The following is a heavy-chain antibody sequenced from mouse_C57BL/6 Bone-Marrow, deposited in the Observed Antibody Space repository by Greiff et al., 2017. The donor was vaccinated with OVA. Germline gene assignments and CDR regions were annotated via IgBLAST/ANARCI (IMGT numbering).Heavy chain of an antibody. CDR2: INPSSGYT. CDR3: ARLRLWYFDV. Sequence: LQESGAELARPGASVKMSCKASGYTFTSYTMHWVKQRPGQGLEWIGYINPSSGYTKYNQKFKDKATLTADKSSSTAYMQLSSLTSEDSAAYYCARLRLWYFDVWGTGTTVTVSS. CDR1: GYTFTSYT. D-gene: IGHD2-12*01. J-gene: IGHJ1*03. V-gene: IGHV1-4*01.